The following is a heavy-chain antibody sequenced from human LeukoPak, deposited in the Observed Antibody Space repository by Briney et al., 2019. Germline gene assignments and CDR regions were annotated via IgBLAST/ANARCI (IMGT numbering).Heavy chain of an antibody. D-gene: IGHD6-13*01. CDR1: GYTFTGYY. V-gene: IGHV1-46*01. CDR3: ARVGYSSSWSDAFDI. J-gene: IGHJ3*02. Sequence: GASVKVSCKASGYTFTGYYMHWVRQAPGQGLEWMGIINPSGGSTSYAQKFQGRVTMTRDTSTSTVYMELSSLRSEDTAVYYCARVGYSSSWSDAFDIWGQGTMVTVSS. CDR2: INPSGGST.